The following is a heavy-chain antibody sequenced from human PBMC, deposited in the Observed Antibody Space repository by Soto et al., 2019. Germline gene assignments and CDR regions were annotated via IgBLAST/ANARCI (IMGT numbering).Heavy chain of an antibody. J-gene: IGHJ5*02. CDR1: GGSISSYY. Sequence: SETLSLTCTVSGGSISSYYWSWIRQPPGKGLEWIGYIYYSGSTNYNPSLKSRVTISVDTSKNQFSLKLSSVTAADTAVYYCAGVVVAATLDPWGQGTLVTVSS. V-gene: IGHV4-59*08. CDR3: AGVVVAATLDP. CDR2: IYYSGST. D-gene: IGHD2-15*01.